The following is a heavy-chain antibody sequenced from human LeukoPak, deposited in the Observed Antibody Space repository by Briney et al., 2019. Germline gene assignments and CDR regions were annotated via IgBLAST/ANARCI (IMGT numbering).Heavy chain of an antibody. V-gene: IGHV3-21*01. J-gene: IGHJ5*02. D-gene: IGHD6-19*01. CDR1: GFTFSSYS. CDR3: ARSKTVAGTRWFDP. CDR2: ISSSSNYI. Sequence: GGSLRLSCAASGFTFSSYSMNWVRQAPGKGLEWVSSISSSSNYIYYADSVKGRFTISRDNAKNSLYLQMNSLRAEDTAVYYCARSKTVAGTRWFDPWGQGTLVTVSS.